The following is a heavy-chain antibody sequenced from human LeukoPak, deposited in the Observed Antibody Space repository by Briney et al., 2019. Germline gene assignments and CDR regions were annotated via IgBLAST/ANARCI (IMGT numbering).Heavy chain of an antibody. V-gene: IGHV3-23*01. CDR1: GFTFSSYA. J-gene: IGHJ6*02. D-gene: IGHD1-26*01. CDR3: AKSAGITYYYYGMDV. Sequence: GGSLRLSCAASGFTFSSYAMSWVRQAPGKGLEWVSAISGSGGSTYYADSVKGRFTISRDNSKNALYLQMNSLRAEDTAVYYCAKSAGITYYYYGMDVWGQGTTVTVSS. CDR2: ISGSGGST.